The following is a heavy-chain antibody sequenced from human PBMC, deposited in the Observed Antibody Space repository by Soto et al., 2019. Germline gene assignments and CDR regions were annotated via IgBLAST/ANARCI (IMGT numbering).Heavy chain of an antibody. D-gene: IGHD1-26*01. CDR3: AIIHIYSGRYFGYFDF. J-gene: IGHJ4*02. CDR2: IYYSGGT. CDR1: GGSVSSGSNY. Sequence: SETLSLTCTVSGGSVSSGSNYWSWIRQPPGKGLEWIGYIYYSGGTKYNPSLESRVTISVDASKNQFSLKLRSVTAADTAVYYCAIIHIYSGRYFGYFDFWGQGALVTVSS. V-gene: IGHV4-61*01.